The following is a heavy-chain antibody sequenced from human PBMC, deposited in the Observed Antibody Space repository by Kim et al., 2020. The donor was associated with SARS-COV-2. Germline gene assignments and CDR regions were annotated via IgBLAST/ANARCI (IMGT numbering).Heavy chain of an antibody. D-gene: IGHD2-2*01. CDR1: GGSISSSSYY. V-gene: IGHV4-39*01. J-gene: IGHJ6*03. CDR2: IYYSGST. Sequence: SETLSLTCTVSGGSISSSSYYWGWIRQPPGKGLEWIGSIYYSGSTYYNPSLKSRVTISVDTSKNQFSLKLSSVTAADTAVYYCARNRVVPAIPYYYYYMDVWGKGTTVTVSS. CDR3: ARNRVVPAIPYYYYYMDV.